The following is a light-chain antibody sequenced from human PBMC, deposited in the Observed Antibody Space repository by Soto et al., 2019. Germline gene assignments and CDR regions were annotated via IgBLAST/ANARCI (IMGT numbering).Light chain of an antibody. J-gene: IGKJ2*01. Sequence: DIVMTQSPLSLPVTPGEPASISCMSNQSLLHSNGYNYLDWYLQKPGQSPQLLIYLGSNRASGVPDRFSGSGSGTDFTLKISRVEAEDVGVYYCMQALLSPFTFGQGTKLDI. CDR1: QSLLHSNGYNY. V-gene: IGKV2-28*01. CDR2: LGS. CDR3: MQALLSPFT.